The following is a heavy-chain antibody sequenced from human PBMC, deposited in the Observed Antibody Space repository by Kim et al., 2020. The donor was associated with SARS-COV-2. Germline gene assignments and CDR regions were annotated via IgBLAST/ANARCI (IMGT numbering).Heavy chain of an antibody. Sequence: GGSLRLSCAASGFTFSSYWMHWVRQVPGKGLVWVSRINSDGSSTSYAGSVKGRFTISRDNAKNTLYLQMNSLRAEDTAVYYCATGDSHAFDIWGQGTMVTVSX. CDR2: INSDGSST. J-gene: IGHJ3*02. D-gene: IGHD1-1*01. CDR3: ATGDSHAFDI. CDR1: GFTFSSYW. V-gene: IGHV3-74*01.